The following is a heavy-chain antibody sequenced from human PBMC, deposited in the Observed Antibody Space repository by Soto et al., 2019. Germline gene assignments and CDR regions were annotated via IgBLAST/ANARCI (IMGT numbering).Heavy chain of an antibody. V-gene: IGHV3-30*02. CDR1: GFILKNYA. J-gene: IGHJ4*02. CDR3: TKSSGGSSSVGMDY. Sequence: GGSLRLSCAVSGFILKNYALNWIRQAPGKGLEWVASITRDGYSKYYADSVKGRFTISRYNSKNTLSLQMTALRVEDSSVYYCTKSSGGSSSVGMDYWGPGTLVTVSS. CDR2: ITRDGYSK. D-gene: IGHD6-6*01.